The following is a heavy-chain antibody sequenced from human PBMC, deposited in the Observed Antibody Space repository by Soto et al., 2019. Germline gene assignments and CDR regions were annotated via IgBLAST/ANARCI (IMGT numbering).Heavy chain of an antibody. CDR3: AHLPWKQLWPRAPVVY. V-gene: IGHV2-5*02. D-gene: IGHD5-18*01. CDR2: IYWDDDK. CDR1: GFSLSTSGVG. Sequence: QITLKESGPTLVKPTQTLTLTCTFSGFSLSTSGVGVGWIRQPPGKALEWLGIIYWDDDKRYSPSLKSRVTITKDTFKNQLVLTMTNMDPVDTATYSCAHLPWKQLWPRAPVVYWGQGTPVTVSS. J-gene: IGHJ4*02.